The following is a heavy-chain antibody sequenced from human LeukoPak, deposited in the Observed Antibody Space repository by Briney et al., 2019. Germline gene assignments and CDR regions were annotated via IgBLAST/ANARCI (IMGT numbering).Heavy chain of an antibody. CDR2: INQDGSEK. V-gene: IGHV3-7*01. D-gene: IGHD1-26*01. CDR3: ARDRWDLEY. CDR1: GFTFSSYW. J-gene: IGHJ4*02. Sequence: GGSLRLSCAASGFTFSSYWMSWVRQAPGKGLEWVANINQDGSEKYYVDSVRGRFTISRDNAGNSLYLQMNTLRAEDTAVYFRARDRWDLEYWGQGTLVTVSS.